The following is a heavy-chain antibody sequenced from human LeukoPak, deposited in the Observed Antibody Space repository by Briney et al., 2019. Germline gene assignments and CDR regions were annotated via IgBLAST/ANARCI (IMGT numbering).Heavy chain of an antibody. D-gene: IGHD5-18*01. CDR3: ASSDTRRGYSYGYCDY. J-gene: IGHJ4*02. V-gene: IGHV3-48*01. Sequence: PGGSLRLSCAASGFTFSSYSMNWVRQAPGKGLEWVSYISSSSSTIYYADSVKGRFTISRDNAKNSLYLQMNSLRAEDTAVYCCASSDTRRGYSYGYCDYWGQGTLVTVSS. CDR1: GFTFSSYS. CDR2: ISSSSSTI.